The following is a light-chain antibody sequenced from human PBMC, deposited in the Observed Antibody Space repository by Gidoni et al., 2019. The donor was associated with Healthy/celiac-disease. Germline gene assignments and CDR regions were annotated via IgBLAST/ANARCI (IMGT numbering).Light chain of an antibody. V-gene: IGLV1-40*01. CDR2: GNN. CDR3: QSYDSSLSGSGV. J-gene: IGLJ3*02. CDR1: SSNIGAGYD. Sequence: QSVLAQPPSVSWAPRHRVTISCTGSSSNIGAGYDVHWYQQLPGTAPKLLIYGNNNRPSGVPDRFSGSKSGTSASLAITGLQAEDEADYYCQSYDSSLSGSGVFGGGTKLTVL.